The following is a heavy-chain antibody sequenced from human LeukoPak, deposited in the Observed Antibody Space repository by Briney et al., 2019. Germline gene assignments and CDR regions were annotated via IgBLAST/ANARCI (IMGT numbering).Heavy chain of an antibody. J-gene: IGHJ3*02. D-gene: IGHD3-10*01. Sequence: SETLSPTCPVSGGSISSYYWSWIRQPPGKGLEWLGYIYYSGSTNYNPSLKSRVTISVDTSKNQFSLKLSSVTAADTAVYYCARDVFRGEPPAFDIWGQGTMVTVSS. CDR3: ARDVFRGEPPAFDI. V-gene: IGHV4-59*01. CDR1: GGSISSYY. CDR2: IYYSGST.